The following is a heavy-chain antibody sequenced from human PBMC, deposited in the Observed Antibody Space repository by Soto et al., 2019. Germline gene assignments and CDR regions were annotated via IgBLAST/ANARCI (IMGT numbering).Heavy chain of an antibody. CDR3: AQARFLEWLLDY. Sequence: GASVKVSCKASGGTFSSYAISWVRQAPGQGLEWMGGIIPIFGTANYAQKFQGRVTITADESTSTAYMELSSLRSEDTAVYYCAQARFLEWLLDYWGQGTLVTVSS. V-gene: IGHV1-69*13. CDR2: IIPIFGTA. CDR1: GGTFSSYA. D-gene: IGHD3-3*01. J-gene: IGHJ4*02.